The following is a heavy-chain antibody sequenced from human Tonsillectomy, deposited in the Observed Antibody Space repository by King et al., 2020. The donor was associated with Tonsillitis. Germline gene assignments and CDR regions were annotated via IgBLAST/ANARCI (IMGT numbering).Heavy chain of an antibody. CDR3: AHYDTLDENLGY. Sequence: ITLKESGPTLVKPTQTLTLTCTFSGFSLSTRGVAVGWIRQPPGKALEWLALIYWDDDKRYSPSLKSRLTITKDTSKNQVVLTMTNMDPLDTATYYCAHYDTLDENLGYWGQGTLVTVSS. V-gene: IGHV2-5*02. D-gene: IGHD3-9*01. CDR1: GFSLSTRGVA. CDR2: IYWDDDK. J-gene: IGHJ4*02.